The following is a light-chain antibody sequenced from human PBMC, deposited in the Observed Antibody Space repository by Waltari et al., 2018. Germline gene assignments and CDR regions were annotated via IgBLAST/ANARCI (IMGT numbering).Light chain of an antibody. Sequence: EVVLTQSPGTLALSPGERATLSCRASQSVSRSRIAWYLHKPGQAPRLLIYGASGRATDIPDRFSGSGSGTDFTLTISRVEPEDFAVYYCQQFGSSVMYTFGQGTKLEIE. V-gene: IGKV3-20*01. J-gene: IGKJ2*01. CDR2: GAS. CDR1: QSVSRSR. CDR3: QQFGSSVMYT.